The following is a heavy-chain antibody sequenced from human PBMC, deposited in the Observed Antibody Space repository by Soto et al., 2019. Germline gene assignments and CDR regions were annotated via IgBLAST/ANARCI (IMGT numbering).Heavy chain of an antibody. CDR3: TTGSVEGF. V-gene: IGHV3-15*07. J-gene: IGHJ6*02. D-gene: IGHD2-15*01. CDR1: GFSVSKAW. CDR2: IKTRDEGETT. Sequence: EVQLVDSGGGLVKPGGSLRLSCEASGFSVSKAWMNWVRQAPGKGLEWVGRIKTRDEGETTNYAAPVKGRFTISRDDSKNTLYLQMISLKTEDTAVYYCTTGSVEGFWGQGTTVTVSS.